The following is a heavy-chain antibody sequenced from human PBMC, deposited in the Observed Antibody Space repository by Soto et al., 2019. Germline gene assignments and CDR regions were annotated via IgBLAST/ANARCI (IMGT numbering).Heavy chain of an antibody. D-gene: IGHD3-10*01. CDR1: GGSFSGYY. Sequence: PSETLSLTCAVYGGSFSGYYWSWIRQPPGKGLEWIGEINHSGSTNYNPSLKSRVTISVDTSKNQFSLKLSSVTAADTAVYYCARGRVGSGSYKYFDYWGQGTLVTVSS. V-gene: IGHV4-34*01. CDR3: ARGRVGSGSYKYFDY. CDR2: INHSGST. J-gene: IGHJ4*02.